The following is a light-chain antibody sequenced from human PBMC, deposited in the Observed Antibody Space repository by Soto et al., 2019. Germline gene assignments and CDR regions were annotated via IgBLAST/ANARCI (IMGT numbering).Light chain of an antibody. V-gene: IGLV2-8*01. CDR1: SSDVGGYND. CDR3: SSYAGSNVV. Sequence: QSALTQPPSASGSPGQSVTISCTGTSSDVGGYNDVSWYQQHPGKAPKLMIYEVSKRPSGVPDRFSGSKSGNTASLTVSGLQAEDEADYYCSSYAGSNVVFGGGTKVTVL. CDR2: EVS. J-gene: IGLJ2*01.